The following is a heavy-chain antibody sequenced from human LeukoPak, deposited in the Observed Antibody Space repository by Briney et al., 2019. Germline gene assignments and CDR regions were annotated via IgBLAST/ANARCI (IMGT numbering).Heavy chain of an antibody. J-gene: IGHJ4*02. V-gene: IGHV3-49*04. CDR1: GFAFDDFA. CDR3: SRNGLVDFDY. CDR2: IRRRAYGGAA. Sequence: GQSLRLSCTTSGFAFDDFAMSWVRQPAGKGLEGVGFIRRRAYGGAAEYAACVKGRFIISRDDSKGIAYLQMNSLKTEDTAVYYCSRNGLVDFDYWGQGSRVIVSP.